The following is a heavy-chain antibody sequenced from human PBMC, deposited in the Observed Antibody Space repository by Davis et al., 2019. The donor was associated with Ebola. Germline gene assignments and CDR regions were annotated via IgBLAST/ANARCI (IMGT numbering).Heavy chain of an antibody. V-gene: IGHV4-39*01. CDR3: ARQDFWSGYSDY. Sequence: SETLSLTCTVSGASISSSSYYWVWIRQPPGKGLEWIGSIYYSGSTYYNPSLKSRVTISVDTSKNQFSLNLNSVTAADTAVYYCARQDFWSGYSDYWGQGTLVTVSS. CDR1: GASISSSSYY. J-gene: IGHJ4*02. CDR2: IYYSGST. D-gene: IGHD3-3*01.